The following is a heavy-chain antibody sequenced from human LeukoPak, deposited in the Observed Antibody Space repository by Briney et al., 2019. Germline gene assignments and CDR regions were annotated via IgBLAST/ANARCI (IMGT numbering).Heavy chain of an antibody. V-gene: IGHV3-7*01. Sequence: GGSLRLSCAASGFTFSSYWMSWVRQAPGKGLEWVANIKQDGSEKYYVDSVKGRFTISRDNAKNSLYLQMNSLRAEDTAVYYCARDGGVPAAIGFDYWGQGTLVTVSS. J-gene: IGHJ4*02. CDR2: IKQDGSEK. CDR3: ARDGGVPAAIGFDY. D-gene: IGHD2-2*01. CDR1: GFTFSSYW.